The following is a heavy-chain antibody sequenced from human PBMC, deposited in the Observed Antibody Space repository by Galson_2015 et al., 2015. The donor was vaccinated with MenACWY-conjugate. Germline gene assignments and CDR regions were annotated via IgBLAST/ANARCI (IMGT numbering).Heavy chain of an antibody. J-gene: IGHJ3*02. CDR1: GFTFSRNG. V-gene: IGHV3-30*02. Sequence: SLRLSCAASGFTFSRNGMHWVRQSPGNGLEWVAWIRDIGNDKSYADSVTGRFTISRDNSKSTVSLQMNSLRAEDTAEYYCAKDAQWSFEIWGQGTMVTVSS. CDR2: IRDIGNDK. CDR3: AKDAQWSFEI. D-gene: IGHD6-19*01.